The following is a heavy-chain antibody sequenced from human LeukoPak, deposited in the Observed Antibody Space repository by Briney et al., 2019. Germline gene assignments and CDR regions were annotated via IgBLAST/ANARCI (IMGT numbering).Heavy chain of an antibody. CDR1: GGSISSGGYY. J-gene: IGHJ3*02. Sequence: SQTLSLTCTVSGGSISSGGYYWSWIRQHPGKGLEWIGYIYYSGSTYHNPSLKSRVTISVDTSKNQFSLKLSSVTAADTAVYYCARDTIVVVPAAIWNAFDIWGQGTMVTVSS. D-gene: IGHD2-2*01. V-gene: IGHV4-31*03. CDR2: IYYSGST. CDR3: ARDTIVVVPAAIWNAFDI.